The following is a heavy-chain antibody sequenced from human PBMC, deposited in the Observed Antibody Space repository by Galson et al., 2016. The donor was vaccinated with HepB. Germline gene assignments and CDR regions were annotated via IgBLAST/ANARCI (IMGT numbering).Heavy chain of an antibody. CDR1: GDSVSSNSAA. CDR3: ARALKGFFDWSPPGLPFDI. D-gene: IGHD3-9*01. CDR2: TYYRSKWYN. J-gene: IGHJ3*02. Sequence: CAISGDSVSSNSAAWNWIRQSPSRGLEWLGRTYYRSKWYNDYALSVKSRITINPDTSKNQFPLQLKSVTPEDTAVYYCARALKGFFDWSPPGLPFDIWGRGTMVTVSS. V-gene: IGHV6-1*01.